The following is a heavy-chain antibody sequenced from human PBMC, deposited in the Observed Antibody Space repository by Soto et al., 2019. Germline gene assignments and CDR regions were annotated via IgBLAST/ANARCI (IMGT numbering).Heavy chain of an antibody. Sequence: PGGSLSLSCAASGFTFSSYCMHWVRQAPGKGLEWVAVISYDGSNKYYADSVKGRFTISRDNSKNTLYLQMNSLRAEDTAVYYCAKGMYYYDSSGSKDPYYFDYWGQGTLVTVSS. J-gene: IGHJ4*02. V-gene: IGHV3-30*18. D-gene: IGHD3-22*01. CDR1: GFTFSSYC. CDR3: AKGMYYYDSSGSKDPYYFDY. CDR2: ISYDGSNK.